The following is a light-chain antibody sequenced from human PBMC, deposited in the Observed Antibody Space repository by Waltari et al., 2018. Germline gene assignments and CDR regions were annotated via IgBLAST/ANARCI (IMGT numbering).Light chain of an antibody. CDR3: ATWDGSLTAWV. J-gene: IGLJ3*02. CDR1: TSNIGRNY. CDR2: RNN. Sequence: QSVLTQPPSASGTPGQRVTISCSGSTSNIGRNYVYWYQQFPGTAPKLLVYRNNERPSGVPDGISGSKSGTSAALAISGLRSEDEADYYCATWDGSLTAWVFGGGTKVTVL. V-gene: IGLV1-47*01.